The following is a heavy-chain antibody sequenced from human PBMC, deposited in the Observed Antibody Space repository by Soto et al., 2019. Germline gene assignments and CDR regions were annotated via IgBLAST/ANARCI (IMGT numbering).Heavy chain of an antibody. J-gene: IGHJ4*02. CDR2: INSDGSST. D-gene: IGHD2-15*01. CDR3: ARRVYCSGGSCNVGFDY. V-gene: IGHV3-74*01. CDR1: GFTFSSYW. Sequence: GGSLRLSCAASGFTFSSYWMHWVRQAPGKGLVWVSRINSDGSSTSYADSVKGRFTISRDNAKNTLYLQMNSLRAEDTAVYYCARRVYCSGGSCNVGFDYWGQGTLVTVSS.